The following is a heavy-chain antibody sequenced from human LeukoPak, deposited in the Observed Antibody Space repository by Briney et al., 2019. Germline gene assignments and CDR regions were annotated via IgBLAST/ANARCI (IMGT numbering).Heavy chain of an antibody. J-gene: IGHJ3*02. CDR3: ARHYSGYDDDAFDI. D-gene: IGHD5-12*01. CDR1: GFTVSSNY. Sequence: PGGSLRLSCAASGFTVSSNYMSRVRQAPGKGLEWVSVTYSGGSTYYADSVKGRFTISRDNSKNTLYLQMNSLRAEDTAVYYCARHYSGYDDDAFDIWGQGTMVTVSS. CDR2: TYSGGST. V-gene: IGHV3-53*01.